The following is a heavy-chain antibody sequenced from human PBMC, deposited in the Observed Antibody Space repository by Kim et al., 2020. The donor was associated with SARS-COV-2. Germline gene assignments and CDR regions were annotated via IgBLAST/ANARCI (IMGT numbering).Heavy chain of an antibody. Sequence: GGSLRLSCAASGFNFNSKGMHWVRQAPGKGLELVSGISRNSGSVGYADSVKGRFTISRDNAKNSLYLQMNSLKTEDTAFYYCARDFERGDDFWSGFGLWGQGTLVTVSS. CDR1: GFNFNSKG. CDR2: ISRNSGSV. CDR3: ARDFERGDDFWSGFGL. J-gene: IGHJ4*02. V-gene: IGHV3-9*01. D-gene: IGHD3-3*01.